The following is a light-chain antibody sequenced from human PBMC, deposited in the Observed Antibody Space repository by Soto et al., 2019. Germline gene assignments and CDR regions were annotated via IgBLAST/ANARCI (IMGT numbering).Light chain of an antibody. V-gene: IGLV2-14*01. CDR3: SSYTSDSTLV. J-gene: IGLJ3*02. CDR1: STDVGGYNY. CDR2: EVS. Sequence: QSALTQPASVSGSPGQSIAISCTGTSTDVGGYNYVSWYQQHPGKAPKLMIYEVSNRPSGVSNRFSGAKSGNTASLTISGLQAEDEADYYCSSYTSDSTLVFGGGTQLTVL.